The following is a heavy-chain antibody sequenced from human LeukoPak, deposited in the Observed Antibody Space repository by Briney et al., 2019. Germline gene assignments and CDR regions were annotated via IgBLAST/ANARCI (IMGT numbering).Heavy chain of an antibody. J-gene: IGHJ4*02. Sequence: ASVKVSCKASGFTFTDYYVHWVRQAPGQGLEWMGWINPNSGVTNYAQKFQGRVTMTRNTSISTTYMELKRLGSDDTAVFYCARGDDPVVVTATYYCDYWGQGTLVTVSS. CDR1: GFTFTDYY. CDR2: INPNSGVT. CDR3: ARGDDPVVVTATYYCDY. V-gene: IGHV1-2*02. D-gene: IGHD2-21*02.